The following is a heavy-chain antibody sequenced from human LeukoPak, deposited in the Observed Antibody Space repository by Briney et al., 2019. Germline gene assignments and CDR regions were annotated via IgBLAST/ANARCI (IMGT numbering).Heavy chain of an antibody. J-gene: IGHJ4*02. Sequence: ASVKVSCKASGYTFTGYYMHWVRQAPGQGLEWMGWINPNSGGTNYAQKFQGRVTMTRDTSISTAYMEPSRLRSDDTAVYYCARSRSRDCSSTSCYSYGLDYWGQGTLVTVSS. CDR1: GYTFTGYY. CDR3: ARSRSRDCSSTSCYSYGLDY. V-gene: IGHV1-2*02. D-gene: IGHD2-2*01. CDR2: INPNSGGT.